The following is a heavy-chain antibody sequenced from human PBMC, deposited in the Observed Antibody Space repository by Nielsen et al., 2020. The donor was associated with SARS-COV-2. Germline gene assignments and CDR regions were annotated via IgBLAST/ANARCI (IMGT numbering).Heavy chain of an antibody. Sequence: SETLSLTCLLSGGSISTGSHYWSWIRQPPGKGLEWIGYIFYRGNTNYNPSLKSRVTISVDPSKNQFSLKVNSVTAADTAVYYCVRIDMATISVDYWGRGTLVTVSS. J-gene: IGHJ4*02. CDR3: VRIDMATISVDY. CDR2: IFYRGNT. V-gene: IGHV4-61*01. CDR1: GGSISTGSHY. D-gene: IGHD5-24*01.